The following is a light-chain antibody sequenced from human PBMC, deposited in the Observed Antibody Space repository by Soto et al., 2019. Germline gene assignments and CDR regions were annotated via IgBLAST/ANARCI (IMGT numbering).Light chain of an antibody. V-gene: IGLV1-51*02. J-gene: IGLJ2*01. Sequence: QSALTQPPSVSAAPGQKVTISCSGSSSNIGNNYVSWYQQFPGTAPKLLIYENYKRPSGIPDRFSGSKSGTSATLGITGLQTGDEADYYCGTWDSSLSAGKVFGGGTKVTVL. CDR3: GTWDSSLSAGKV. CDR1: SSNIGNNY. CDR2: ENY.